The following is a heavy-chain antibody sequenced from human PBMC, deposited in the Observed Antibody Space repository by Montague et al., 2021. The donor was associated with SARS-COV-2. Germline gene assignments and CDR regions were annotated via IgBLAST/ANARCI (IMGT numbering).Heavy chain of an antibody. CDR1: GFTLSYYE. D-gene: IGHD1-1*01. CDR3: ARAKNDYTWNDWYFYGMDV. J-gene: IGHJ6*02. V-gene: IGHV3-48*03. CDR2: ISGSAGTI. Sequence: SLRLSCAASGFTLSYYEMNWVRQAPGKGLEWVSYISGSAGTIYYADSVEGRFTIFRDNAKNSLYLQMNSLRAEDTAVYYCARAKNDYTWNDWYFYGMDVWGQGTTVTVSS.